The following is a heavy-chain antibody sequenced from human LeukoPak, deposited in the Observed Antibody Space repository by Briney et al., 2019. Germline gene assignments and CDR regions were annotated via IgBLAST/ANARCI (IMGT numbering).Heavy chain of an antibody. CDR2: MNPNNGNT. Sequence: ASVKVSCKASGYTFTSYDINWVRQATGQGLEWMGWMNPNNGNTGYAQKFQGRVTMTEDTSTDTAYMELSSLRSEDTAVYYCATLTLLHAFDIWGQGTMVTVSS. D-gene: IGHD3-22*01. CDR1: GYTFTSYD. J-gene: IGHJ3*02. V-gene: IGHV1-8*01. CDR3: ATLTLLHAFDI.